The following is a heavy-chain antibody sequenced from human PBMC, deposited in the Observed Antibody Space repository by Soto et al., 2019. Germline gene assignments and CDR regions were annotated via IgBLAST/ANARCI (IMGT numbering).Heavy chain of an antibody. D-gene: IGHD6-19*01. CDR1: GDSLRGQS. Sequence: SETLSLTCAVVGDSLRGQSWNWIRQSPGKGLEWIGELDQSGGTNYNPSLKSRAIISDDTSKNQFSPTLTSVTAADTAVYYCAREDSYGWSGESLDVWGQGTTVTVSS. CDR3: AREDSYGWSGESLDV. CDR2: LDQSGGT. J-gene: IGHJ6*02. V-gene: IGHV4-34*01.